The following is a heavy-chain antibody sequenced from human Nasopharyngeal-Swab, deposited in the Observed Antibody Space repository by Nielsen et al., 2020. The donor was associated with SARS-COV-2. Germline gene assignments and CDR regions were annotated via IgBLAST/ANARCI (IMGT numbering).Heavy chain of an antibody. CDR1: GFTFSSYS. Sequence: GESLKISCAASGFTFSSYSMNWVRQAPGKGLEWVSSISSSSSYIYYADSVKGRFTISRDNAKNSLYLQMNSLRAEDTAVYFCARDRGYSSGYEIDYWGQGTLVTVSS. D-gene: IGHD3-22*01. CDR3: ARDRGYSSGYEIDY. CDR2: ISSSSSYI. V-gene: IGHV3-21*01. J-gene: IGHJ4*02.